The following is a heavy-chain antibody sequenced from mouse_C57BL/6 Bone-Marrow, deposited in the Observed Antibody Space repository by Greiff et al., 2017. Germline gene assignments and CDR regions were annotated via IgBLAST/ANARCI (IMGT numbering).Heavy chain of an antibody. V-gene: IGHV5-4*01. CDR1: GFTFSSYA. J-gene: IGHJ3*01. D-gene: IGHD2-5*01. CDR2: ISDGGSYT. Sequence: DVKLVESGGGLVKPGGSLKLSCAASGFTFSSYAMSWVRQTPEKRLEWVATISDGGSYTYYPDNVKGRFTIARDNAKNNLYLQMSHLKSEDTAMYYGARDSNGPFAYWGQGTLVTVSA. CDR3: ARDSNGPFAY.